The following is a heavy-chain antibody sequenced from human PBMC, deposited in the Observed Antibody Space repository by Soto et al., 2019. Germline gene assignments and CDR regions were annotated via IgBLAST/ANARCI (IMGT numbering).Heavy chain of an antibody. Sequence: PSETLSLTCGVYGGSFSGYYWSWIRQPPGKGLEWIGEINHSGSTNYNPSLKSRVTISVDTSKNQFSLKLSSVTAADTAVYYCARQKGSYPHLGMDVWGQGTTVTVSS. CDR2: INHSGST. CDR1: GGSFSGYY. D-gene: IGHD3-16*02. J-gene: IGHJ6*02. CDR3: ARQKGSYPHLGMDV. V-gene: IGHV4-34*01.